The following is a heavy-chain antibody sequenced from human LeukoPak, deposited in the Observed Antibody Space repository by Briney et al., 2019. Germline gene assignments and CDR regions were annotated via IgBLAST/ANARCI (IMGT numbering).Heavy chain of an antibody. CDR2: IRSNGCST. D-gene: IGHD3-10*01. J-gene: IGHJ4*02. Sequence: GGSLRLSCSAAGFTFSSYAMHWVRQAPGKGLEYVSVIRSNGCSTNYGDSVKGRFTISRDNTKISVYLQMSSLRAEDTSVYYCVKDGHVYYGSGSLLEYWGQGTLVTVSS. CDR3: VKDGHVYYGSGSLLEY. V-gene: IGHV3-64D*06. CDR1: GFTFSSYA.